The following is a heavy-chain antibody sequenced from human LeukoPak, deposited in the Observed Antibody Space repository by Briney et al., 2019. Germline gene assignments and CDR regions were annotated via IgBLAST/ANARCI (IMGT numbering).Heavy chain of an antibody. CDR3: ARDTIDRLADY. J-gene: IGHJ4*02. Sequence: GGSLRLSCAASGFTFSSSAMSWVRQVPGKGLEWVSGISASGGSTSYADSVGGRFTISRDNSKNTLYVQMDSLRDEDTAVYYCARDTIDRLADYWGQGTLVTVSS. V-gene: IGHV3-23*01. CDR2: ISASGGST. D-gene: IGHD3-9*01. CDR1: GFTFSSSA.